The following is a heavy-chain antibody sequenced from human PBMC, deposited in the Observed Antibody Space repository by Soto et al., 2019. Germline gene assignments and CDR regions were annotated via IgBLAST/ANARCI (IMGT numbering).Heavy chain of an antibody. CDR3: ARMYYYDSSGYYQGNY. J-gene: IGHJ4*02. Sequence: GGSLRLSCAASGFTFSSYSMNWVRQAPGKGLEWVSYISSSSSTIYYADSVKGRFTISRDNAKNSLYLQMNSLRAEDTAVYYCARMYYYDSSGYYQGNYWGQGTLVTVS. V-gene: IGHV3-48*01. D-gene: IGHD3-22*01. CDR2: ISSSSSTI. CDR1: GFTFSSYS.